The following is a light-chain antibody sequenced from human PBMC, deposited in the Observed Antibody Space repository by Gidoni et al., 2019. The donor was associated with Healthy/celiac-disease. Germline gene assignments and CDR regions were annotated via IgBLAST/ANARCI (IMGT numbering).Light chain of an antibody. J-gene: IGKJ3*01. CDR1: QDITNY. Sequence: DIQMTQSPSSLSASVGDRVTIACQASQDITNYLNWYQHKPGKAPKLLIYDASNLETGVPSRFSGSGSGTDFTFTISSLQPEDIATYYCQQYANLPLFGPGTKVDI. CDR2: DAS. V-gene: IGKV1-33*01. CDR3: QQYANLPL.